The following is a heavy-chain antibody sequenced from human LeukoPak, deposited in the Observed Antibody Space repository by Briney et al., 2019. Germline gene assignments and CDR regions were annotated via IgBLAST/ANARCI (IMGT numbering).Heavy chain of an antibody. CDR1: GFTLISYW. V-gene: IGHV3-7*01. Sequence: WGSLRLSCAASGFTLISYWVGWVRQAPGEGLEWVANIKQDGSEKYYVDSVKGRFTISRDNAKNSLYLQMNSLRAEDTAVYYCARDFWGIGDYWGQGTLVTVSS. D-gene: IGHD3-16*01. CDR3: ARDFWGIGDY. J-gene: IGHJ4*02. CDR2: IKQDGSEK.